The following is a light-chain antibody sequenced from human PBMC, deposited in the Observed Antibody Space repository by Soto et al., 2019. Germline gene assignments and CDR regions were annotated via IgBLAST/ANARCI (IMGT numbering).Light chain of an antibody. CDR3: QQSDRFPHT. J-gene: IGKJ2*01. V-gene: IGKV3-20*01. Sequence: EIVLTQSPGTLSLSAGERATLSCRASQSISSNYLAWYQQKPGQAPRLLIYGASSRATGIPDRFSGSGSGTDFTLTIRGLEPEESAVYYCQQSDRFPHTFGQGTKLEIK. CDR1: QSISSNY. CDR2: GAS.